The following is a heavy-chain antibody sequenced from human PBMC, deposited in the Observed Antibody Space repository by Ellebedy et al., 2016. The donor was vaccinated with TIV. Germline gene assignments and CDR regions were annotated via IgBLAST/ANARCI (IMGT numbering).Heavy chain of an antibody. CDR3: VNYVWGSYRFDY. V-gene: IGHV3-11*01. D-gene: IGHD3-16*02. CDR2: ISSSGSTI. CDR1: GFTFRDYY. J-gene: IGHJ4*02. Sequence: GGSLRLXXAASGFTFRDYYMSWIRQAPGKGLEWVSYISSSGSTIYYADSVKGRFTISRDNAKNSLYLQMNSLRAEDTAVYYCVNYVWGSYRFDYWGQGTLVTVSS.